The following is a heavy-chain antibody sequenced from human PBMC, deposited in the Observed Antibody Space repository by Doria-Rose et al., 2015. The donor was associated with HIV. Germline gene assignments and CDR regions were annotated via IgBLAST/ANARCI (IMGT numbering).Heavy chain of an antibody. CDR2: IFSDDGR. CDR1: GVSLSSPGMG. Sequence: ESGPVLVKPTETLTLTCTVSGVSLSSPGMGVSWIRQPPGKALEWLAHIFSDDGRSYKKSLKSRLNISRGTSKSQVVLTMTDMDPVDTATYYCARIKSSRWYHKYYFDFWGRGTLVIVSA. CDR3: ARIKSSRWYHKYYFDF. V-gene: IGHV2-26*01. J-gene: IGHJ4*02. D-gene: IGHD6-13*01.